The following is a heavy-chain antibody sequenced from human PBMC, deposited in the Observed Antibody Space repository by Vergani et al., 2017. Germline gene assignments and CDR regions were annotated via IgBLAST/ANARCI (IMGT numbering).Heavy chain of an antibody. CDR3: ARDFLLLYNRFGP. CDR1: GFTFNQYG. CDR2: TWYDGNNK. V-gene: IGHV3-33*01. Sequence: QVQLVESGGGVVQPGRSLRLSCAASGFTFNQYGMHWVRKAPGKGLEWVAVTWYDGNNKQYADSVKGRFTISRDNSKSTMYLQMNSLRDEETAVYYCARDFLLLYNRFGPWGQGTLVTVSS. J-gene: IGHJ5*02. D-gene: IGHD1-14*01.